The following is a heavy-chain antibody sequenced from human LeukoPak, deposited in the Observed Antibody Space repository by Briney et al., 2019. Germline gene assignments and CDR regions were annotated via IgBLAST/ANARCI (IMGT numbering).Heavy chain of an antibody. CDR2: IYRSGNT. Sequence: SETLSLTCAVSGYSISNGYYWGWIRQPPGKGLEWIGSIYRSGNTYHNPSLKSGVTLSVDTSNNQFSLRLSTVTAADTAVYYCARLAAATSFDYWRQGTLVTVSS. V-gene: IGHV4-38-2*01. CDR1: GYSISNGYY. J-gene: IGHJ4*02. D-gene: IGHD1-26*01. CDR3: ARLAAATSFDY.